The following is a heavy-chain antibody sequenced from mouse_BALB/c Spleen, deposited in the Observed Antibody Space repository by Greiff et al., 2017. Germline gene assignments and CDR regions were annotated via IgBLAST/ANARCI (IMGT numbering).Heavy chain of an antibody. CDR2: INPSSGYT. V-gene: IGHV1-4*02. J-gene: IGHJ1*01. D-gene: IGHD2-12*01. CDR1: GYTFTSYT. CDR3: ARSCYSDDGGYWYFDV. Sequence: VQLQQSAAELARPGASVKMSCKASGYTFTSYTMHWVKQRPGQGLEWIGYINPSSGYTEYNQKFKDKTTLTADKSSSTAYMQLSSLTAEDSAFYYCARSCYSDDGGYWYFDVWGAGTTVTVSS.